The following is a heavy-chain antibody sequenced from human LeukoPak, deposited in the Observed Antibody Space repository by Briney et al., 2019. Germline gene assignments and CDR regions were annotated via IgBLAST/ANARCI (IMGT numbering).Heavy chain of an antibody. D-gene: IGHD1-1*01. CDR2: IYSGGTT. J-gene: IGHJ3*02. V-gene: IGHV3-53*01. Sequence: GGSLRLSCAASGFTVGSNYMSWVRQAPGKGLEWVSVIYSGGTTYYADSVKGRFTISRDNSKNTLYLQMTSLTAEDTSVYYCARDRVQLADAFDIWGQGTMVTVSS. CDR1: GFTVGSNY. CDR3: ARDRVQLADAFDI.